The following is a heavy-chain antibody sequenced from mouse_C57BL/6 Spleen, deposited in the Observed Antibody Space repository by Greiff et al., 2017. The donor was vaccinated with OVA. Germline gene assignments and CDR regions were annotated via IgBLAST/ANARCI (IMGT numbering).Heavy chain of an antibody. Sequence: QVQLKQSGPELVKPGASVKISCKASGYSFTSYYIHWVKQRPGQGLEWIGWIYPGSGNTKYNEKFKGKATLTADTSSSTAYMQLSSLTSEDSAVYYCARDTTVAFDDWGQGTTLTVAS. D-gene: IGHD1-1*01. V-gene: IGHV1-66*01. CDR3: ARDTTVAFDD. CDR2: IYPGSGNT. CDR1: GYSFTSYY. J-gene: IGHJ2*01.